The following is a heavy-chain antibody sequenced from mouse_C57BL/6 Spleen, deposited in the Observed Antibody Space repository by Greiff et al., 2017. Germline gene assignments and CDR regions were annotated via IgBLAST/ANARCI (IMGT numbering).Heavy chain of an antibody. D-gene: IGHD3-2*02. V-gene: IGHV1-55*01. CDR1: GYTFTSYW. Sequence: QVQLQQPGAELVKPGASVKMSCKASGYTFTSYWITWVKQRPGQGLEWIGDIYPGSGSTNYNEKFKSKATLTVDTSSSTAYMQLSSLTSEDSAVYYCARSRDSSGYLGAMDYWGQGTSVTVSS. CDR2: IYPGSGST. J-gene: IGHJ4*01. CDR3: ARSRDSSGYLGAMDY.